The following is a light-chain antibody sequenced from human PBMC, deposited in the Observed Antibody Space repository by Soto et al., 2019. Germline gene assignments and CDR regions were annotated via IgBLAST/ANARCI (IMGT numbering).Light chain of an antibody. V-gene: IGKV3-20*01. CDR2: RGS. CDR3: QDYGTSAPLR. J-gene: IGKJ1*01. CDR1: QNIRGNE. Sequence: VLPQYPGTLSLSPGERATLSCRASQNIRGNELAWYQQKPGQALRLLIYRGSSRATGIPDRFSGRGSGTDFTRTTFKLEPEDFAVYDCQDYGTSAPLRFGQGNKVEIK.